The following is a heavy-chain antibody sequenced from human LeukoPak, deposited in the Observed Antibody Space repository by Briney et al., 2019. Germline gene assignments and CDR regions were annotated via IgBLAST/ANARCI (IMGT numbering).Heavy chain of an antibody. D-gene: IGHD2/OR15-2a*01. V-gene: IGHV3-7*01. CDR1: GFTFSDYW. Sequence: GGSLRLSCEASGFTFSDYWMTWVRRAPGKGLEWVATISEDGSEKYYVDSVKGRFTISRDNSRSSLYLHMSSLRADDTAVFYCAIYFLAENQKREIRLGYWGQGTLVTVSS. J-gene: IGHJ4*02. CDR3: AIYFLAENQKREIRLGY. CDR2: ISEDGSEK.